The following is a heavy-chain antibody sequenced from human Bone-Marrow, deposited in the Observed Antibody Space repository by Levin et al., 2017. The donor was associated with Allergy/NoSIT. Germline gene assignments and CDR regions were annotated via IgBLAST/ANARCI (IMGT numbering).Heavy chain of an antibody. V-gene: IGHV4-34*01. D-gene: IGHD3-10*01. J-gene: IGHJ4*02. CDR2: INHSGST. CDR3: ARDRAVHGY. CDR1: GGSFSNHF. Sequence: SETLSLTCAVYGGSFSNHFWSWVRQPPGKGLEWIGEINHSGSTNYNPSLKSRVTISIDTSKNHFSLMLSSVTAADTAVYYCARDRAVHGYWGQGTLVTVSS.